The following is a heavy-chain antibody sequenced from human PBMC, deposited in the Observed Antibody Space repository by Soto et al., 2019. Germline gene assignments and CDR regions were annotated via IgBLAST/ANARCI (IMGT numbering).Heavy chain of an antibody. J-gene: IGHJ4*02. CDR1: RGFISSGSW. V-gene: IGHV4-4*02. D-gene: IGHD6-6*01. Sequence: SETLSLTCAVSRGFISSGSWWSWVRQPPGKGLEWIGELYRSGNTNYNPSLKSRVSISVDMSKNQFSLNLTSLTAADTAVYYCARAPKVSGSAQTRPDFWGQGSLVTVS. CDR3: ARAPKVSGSAQTRPDF. CDR2: LYRSGNT.